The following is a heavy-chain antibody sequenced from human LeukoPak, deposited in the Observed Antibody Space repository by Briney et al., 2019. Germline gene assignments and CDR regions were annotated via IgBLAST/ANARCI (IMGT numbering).Heavy chain of an antibody. CDR2: INHGEST. Sequence: PAETLSLTCAVYGWSFSGYYWSWIRQPPGKGLEWIGEINHGESTNYNPSLKSRATLSVETSKNQFSLKLTSVTAADTAVYYCARGRTYYYDTSGYYPSIYYGMDVWGQGTTVIVS. V-gene: IGHV4-34*01. J-gene: IGHJ6*02. CDR1: GWSFSGYY. CDR3: ARGRTYYYDTSGYYPSIYYGMDV. D-gene: IGHD3-22*01.